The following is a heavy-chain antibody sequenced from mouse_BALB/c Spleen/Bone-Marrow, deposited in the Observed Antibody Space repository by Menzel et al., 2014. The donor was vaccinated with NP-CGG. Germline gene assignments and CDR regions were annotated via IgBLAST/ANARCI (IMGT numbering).Heavy chain of an antibody. J-gene: IGHJ4*01. CDR2: FYPGSGSI. D-gene: IGHD2-12*01. CDR3: ARHEDLDIRRRLSAMDS. Sequence: LQESGAELVKPGTSVNLSCKASGYTFTDYIIHWVKQRSGQGLEWIGWFYPGSGSIKYNEKFKDKATLTADKSSNTVYMELSRLTSEDSAVYFCARHEDLDIRRRLSAMDSWGQGTSVTVPS. CDR1: GYTFTDYI. V-gene: IGHV1-62-2*01.